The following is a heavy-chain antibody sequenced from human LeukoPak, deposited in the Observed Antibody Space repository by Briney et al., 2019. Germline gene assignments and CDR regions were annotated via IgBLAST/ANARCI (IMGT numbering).Heavy chain of an antibody. J-gene: IGHJ6*03. CDR3: AKAPATGEGYYFYYMDV. Sequence: GGPLRLSCAASGFPPGFTFSDYAVSWVRQAQGKGPEWVASVNGRGATTYYADSVRGRFTISRDNSKNTLYLQMISLGAADTAIYFCAKAPATGEGYYFYYMDVWGKGTTVTVSS. D-gene: IGHD7-27*01. CDR2: VNGRGATT. CDR1: GFPPGFTFSDYA. V-gene: IGHV3-23*01.